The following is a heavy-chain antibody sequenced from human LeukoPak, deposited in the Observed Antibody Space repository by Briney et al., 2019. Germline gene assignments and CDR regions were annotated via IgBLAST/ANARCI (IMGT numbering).Heavy chain of an antibody. V-gene: IGHV5-51*01. CDR3: AGRRISLFGFFLGSGTFDL. J-gene: IGHJ3*01. CDR1: HYTFTNYW. Sequence: GESLKISCNGSHYTFTNYWIGWVRQVPGRGLEWMGIIYPIDSDTKYSPSFQGQVTISADRSINTAYLQWSSLQASDTGIYYCAGRRISLFGFFLGSGTFDLWGQGTLVTVSS. CDR2: IYPIDSDT. D-gene: IGHD3-3*01.